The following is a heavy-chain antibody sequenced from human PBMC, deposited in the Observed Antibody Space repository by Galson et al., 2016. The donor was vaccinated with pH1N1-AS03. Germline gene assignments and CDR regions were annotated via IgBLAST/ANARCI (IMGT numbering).Heavy chain of an antibody. CDR1: GFTFSTLW. Sequence: SLRLSCAASGFTFSTLWVTWVRRAPGKGLEWVANIKQDGSEKYYVDSVKGRFTISRDNAKNSLYLQMNSLRAEDTAVYYCVKEGLAAATFDDWGQGTLVIVSS. V-gene: IGHV3-7*03. J-gene: IGHJ4*02. CDR3: VKEGLAAATFDD. CDR2: IKQDGSEK. D-gene: IGHD6-13*01.